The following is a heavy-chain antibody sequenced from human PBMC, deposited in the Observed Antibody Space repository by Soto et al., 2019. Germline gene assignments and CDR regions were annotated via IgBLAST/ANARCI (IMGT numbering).Heavy chain of an antibody. J-gene: IGHJ4*02. V-gene: IGHV3-30-3*01. D-gene: IGHD1-1*01. CDR3: ARDRFASSVTTPRYYFDY. Sequence: GGSLRLSCAASGFTFSSYAMHWVRQAPGKGLEWVAVISYDGSNKYYADSVKGRFTISRDNSKNTLYLQMNSLRAEDTAVYYCARDRFASSVTTPRYYFDYWGQGTLVTVSS. CDR1: GFTFSSYA. CDR2: ISYDGSNK.